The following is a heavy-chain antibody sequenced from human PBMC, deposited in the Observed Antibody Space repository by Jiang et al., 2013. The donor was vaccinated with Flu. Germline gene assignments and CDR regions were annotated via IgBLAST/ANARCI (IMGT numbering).Heavy chain of an antibody. Sequence: PGLVKPSQTLSLTCTVSGGSISSGDYYWTWIRQPPGKGLEWIGYIYYSGSTYYNPSLKSRVTISVDTSKNQFSLKLSSVTAADTAVYYCARDPKVTIFGVVIMKDAFDIWGQGTMVTVSS. CDR2: IYYSGST. CDR3: ARDPKVTIFGVVIMKDAFDI. J-gene: IGHJ3*02. D-gene: IGHD3-3*01. CDR1: GGSISSGDYY. V-gene: IGHV4-30-4*01.